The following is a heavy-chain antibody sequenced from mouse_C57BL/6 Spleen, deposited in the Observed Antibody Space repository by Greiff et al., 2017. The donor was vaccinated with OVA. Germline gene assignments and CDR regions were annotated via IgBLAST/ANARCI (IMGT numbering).Heavy chain of an antibody. CDR2: IRKKANGYTT. CDR3: ARYPPISYYFDY. CDR1: GLTFTDYY. Sequence: EVQLQESGGGLVQPGGSLSLSCAASGLTFTDYYMSWVRQPPGKALEWLGFIRKKANGYTTEYSASVKGRFTISRDNSQSILYLQMNALRAEDSATYYCARYPPISYYFDYWGQGTTLTVSS. J-gene: IGHJ2*01. V-gene: IGHV7-3*01.